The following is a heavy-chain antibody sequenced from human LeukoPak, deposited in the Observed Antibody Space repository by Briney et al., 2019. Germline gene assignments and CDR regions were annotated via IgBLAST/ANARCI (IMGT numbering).Heavy chain of an antibody. Sequence: GGSLRLSFAPSGFTFSSYWMHWVRQAPGKGLVWVSRINSDGRSTSYADSVKGRFTISRDNAKNTLYLQMNSLRAEDTAVYYCARDRKQQLTLDVWGKGTTVTVSS. V-gene: IGHV3-74*01. CDR3: ARDRKQQLTLDV. J-gene: IGHJ6*04. CDR2: INSDGRST. D-gene: IGHD6-13*01. CDR1: GFTFSSYW.